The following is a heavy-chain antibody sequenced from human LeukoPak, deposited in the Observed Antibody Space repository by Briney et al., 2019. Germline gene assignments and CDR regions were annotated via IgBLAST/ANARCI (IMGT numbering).Heavy chain of an antibody. D-gene: IGHD1-1*01. V-gene: IGHV4-4*02. CDR2: IYHSGST. Sequence: SSETLSLTCAVSGGSISSSNWWSWVRQPPGKGLEWIGEIYHSGSTNYNPSLKSRVTISVDKSKNQFSLKLSSVTAADTAVYYCAKFQTTYWYFDLWGRGTLVTVSS. CDR1: GGSISSSNW. J-gene: IGHJ2*01. CDR3: AKFQTTYWYFDL.